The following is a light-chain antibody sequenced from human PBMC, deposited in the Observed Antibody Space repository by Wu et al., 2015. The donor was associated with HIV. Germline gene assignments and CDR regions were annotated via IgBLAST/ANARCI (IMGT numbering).Light chain of an antibody. V-gene: IGKV1-5*03. CDR3: QQYNSFPWT. CDR1: QSISSS. Sequence: DIQMTQSPSTLSASVGDRVTITCRASQSISSSLAWYQQKPGKAPKLLIYKASNLENAVPSRFSGRGSGTEFTLTISSLQPDDFATYYCQQYNSFPWTFGQGTKVEIK. CDR2: KAS. J-gene: IGKJ1*01.